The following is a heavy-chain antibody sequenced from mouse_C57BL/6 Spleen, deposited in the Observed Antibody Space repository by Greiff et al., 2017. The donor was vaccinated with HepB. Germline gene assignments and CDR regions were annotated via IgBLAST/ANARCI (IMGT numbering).Heavy chain of an antibody. CDR2: ISDGGSYT. CDR1: GFTFSSYA. V-gene: IGHV5-4*01. D-gene: IGHD2-1*01. J-gene: IGHJ4*01. CDR3: ARDNGNYHYAMDY. Sequence: EVHLVESGGGLVKPGGSLKLSCAASGFTFSSYAMSWVRQTPEKRLEWVATISDGGSYTYYPDNVKGRFTISRDNAKNNLYLQMSHLKSEDTAMYYCARDNGNYHYAMDYWGQGTSVTVSS.